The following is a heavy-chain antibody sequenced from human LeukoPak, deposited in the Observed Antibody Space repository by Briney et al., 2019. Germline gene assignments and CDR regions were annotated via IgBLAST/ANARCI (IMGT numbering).Heavy chain of an antibody. CDR1: GYSFTSYW. CDR2: IYPGDSDT. Sequence: GESLKISCKGSGYSFTSYWIGWVRQMPGKGLEWMGIIYPGDSDTRYSPSFQGHVTISADKSISTAYLQWSSLKASDTAMYYCATLLIAAAGANYYYNGMDVWGQGTTATVSS. D-gene: IGHD6-13*01. CDR3: ATLLIAAAGANYYYNGMDV. V-gene: IGHV5-51*01. J-gene: IGHJ6*02.